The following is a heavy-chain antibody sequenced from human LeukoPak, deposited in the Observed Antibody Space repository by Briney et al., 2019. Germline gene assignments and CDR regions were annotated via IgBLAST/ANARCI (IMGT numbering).Heavy chain of an antibody. Sequence: SQTLSLTCTVSGGSISSGDYYWSWIRQPPGTGLEWIGYIYYSGSTYYNPSLKSRVTISVDTSKNQFSLKLSSVTAADTAVYYCARLDDSSGYSLDYWGQGTLVTVSS. J-gene: IGHJ4*02. CDR2: IYYSGST. D-gene: IGHD3-22*01. CDR3: ARLDDSSGYSLDY. CDR1: GGSISSGDYY. V-gene: IGHV4-30-4*01.